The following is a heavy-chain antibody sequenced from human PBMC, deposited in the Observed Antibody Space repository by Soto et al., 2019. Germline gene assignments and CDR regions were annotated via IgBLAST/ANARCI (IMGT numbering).Heavy chain of an antibody. CDR1: GYTFTSYG. CDR2: ISAYNGNT. D-gene: IGHD5-18*01. J-gene: IGHJ6*02. Sequence: GASVKVSCKASGYTFTSYGISWVRQAPGQGLEWMGWISAYNGNTNYAQKLQGRVTMTTDTSTSTAYMELRSLGSDDTAVYYCARDQGTAMVPYYYYGMDVWGQGTTVTVSS. V-gene: IGHV1-18*04. CDR3: ARDQGTAMVPYYYYGMDV.